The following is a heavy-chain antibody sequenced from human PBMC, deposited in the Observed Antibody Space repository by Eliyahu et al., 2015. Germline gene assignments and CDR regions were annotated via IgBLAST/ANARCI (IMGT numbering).Heavy chain of an antibody. Sequence: VQLQESGPGLVKPSETLSLSCSVSNGSISPYYWSWIRQPPGKGLEWLGSVYASGRANYNPSLRSRVTLSVDTSRNEFSLNLKSVSAADTAVYFCARHAGSGWKYQFDSWGQGSLVTVSS. V-gene: IGHV4-4*09. CDR3: ARHAGSGWKYQFDS. J-gene: IGHJ4*02. D-gene: IGHD6-19*01. CDR2: VYASGRA. CDR1: NGSISPYY.